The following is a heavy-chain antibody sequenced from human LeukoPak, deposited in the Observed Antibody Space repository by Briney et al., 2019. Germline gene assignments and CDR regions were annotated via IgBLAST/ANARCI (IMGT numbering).Heavy chain of an antibody. CDR2: MNPNSGNT. D-gene: IGHD3-3*01. CDR1: GYTFTSYD. V-gene: IGHV1-8*01. J-gene: IGHJ5*02. Sequence: VASVKVSCKASGYTFTSYDINWVRQATGQGLEWMGWMNPNSGNTGYAQKFQGRVTMTRNTSISTAYMELSSLRSEDTAVYYCARANREWLPHASPVDWFDPWGQGTLVTVSS. CDR3: ARANREWLPHASPVDWFDP.